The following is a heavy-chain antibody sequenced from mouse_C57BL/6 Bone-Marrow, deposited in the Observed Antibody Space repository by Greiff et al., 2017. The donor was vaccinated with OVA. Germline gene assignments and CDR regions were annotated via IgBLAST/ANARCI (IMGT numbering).Heavy chain of an antibody. D-gene: IGHD1-1*01. CDR1: GYTFTSYW. J-gene: IGHJ4*01. CDR3: AYYDGDYYAMDY. V-gene: IGHV1-64*01. CDR2: IHPNSGST. Sequence: VQLQQPGAELVKPGASVKLSCKASGYTFTSYWMHWVKQRPGQGLEWIGMIHPNSGSTNYNEKFKSKATLTVDKSSSTAYMQLSSLTSEDSAVYSCAYYDGDYYAMDYWGQGTSVTVSS.